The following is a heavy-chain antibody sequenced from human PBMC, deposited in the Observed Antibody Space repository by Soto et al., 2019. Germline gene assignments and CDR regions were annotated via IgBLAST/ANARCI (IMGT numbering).Heavy chain of an antibody. D-gene: IGHD3-10*01. CDR3: ARVWDYYGSGNNGMDV. Sequence: SETLSLTCTVSGGSISSYYWSWIRQPAGKGLEWIGRIYTSGSTNYNPSLKSRVTMSVDTSKNQFSLKLSSVTAADTAVYYCARVWDYYGSGNNGMDVWGQGTTVTVSS. V-gene: IGHV4-4*07. CDR2: IYTSGST. J-gene: IGHJ6*02. CDR1: GGSISSYY.